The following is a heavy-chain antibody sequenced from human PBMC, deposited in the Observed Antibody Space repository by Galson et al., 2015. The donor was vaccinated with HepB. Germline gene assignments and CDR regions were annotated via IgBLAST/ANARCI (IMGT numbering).Heavy chain of an antibody. CDR3: TRPTCSTSSGRPYYFDR. CDR2: IRSKAYGGTT. J-gene: IGHJ4*02. D-gene: IGHD6-6*01. V-gene: IGHV3-49*03. Sequence: SLRLSCAASGFTFGDYAMSWFRQAPGKGLEWVGFIRSKAYGGTTEYAASVRGRFTISRDDSNSIAYLQMSSLKTEDTAVYYCTRPTCSTSSGRPYYFDRWGQGTLVTVSS. CDR1: GFTFGDYA.